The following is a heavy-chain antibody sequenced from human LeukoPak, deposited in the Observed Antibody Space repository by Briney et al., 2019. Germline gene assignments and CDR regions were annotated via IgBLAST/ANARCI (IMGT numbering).Heavy chain of an antibody. Sequence: GGSLRLSCAASGFTFSSYAMHWVRQAPGKGLEYVSAISSNGGSTYYANSVKGRFTISRDNSKNTLYLQMGSLRAEDMAVYYCARVHSNYVGWYFDLWGRGTLVTVSS. J-gene: IGHJ2*01. CDR3: ARVHSNYVGWYFDL. V-gene: IGHV3-64*01. D-gene: IGHD4-11*01. CDR2: ISSNGGST. CDR1: GFTFSSYA.